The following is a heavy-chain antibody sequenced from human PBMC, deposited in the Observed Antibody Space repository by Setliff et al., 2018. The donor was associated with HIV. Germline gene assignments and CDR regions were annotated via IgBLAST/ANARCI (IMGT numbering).Heavy chain of an antibody. J-gene: IGHJ4*02. V-gene: IGHV4-38-2*01. CDR2: IFQSGTT. D-gene: IGHD3-22*01. CDR1: GYSISSGYY. Sequence: SETLSLTCDVSGYSISSGYYWGWIRQPPGKGLEWIGSIFQSGTTYYNPSLKSRAAISVDSSNNQFSLKMTSVTAADTAVYFCARFNALLGSSTYYDYWGPGLLVTVSS. CDR3: ARFNALLGSSTYYDY.